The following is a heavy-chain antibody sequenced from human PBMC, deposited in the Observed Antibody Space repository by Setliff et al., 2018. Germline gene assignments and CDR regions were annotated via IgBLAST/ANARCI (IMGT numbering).Heavy chain of an antibody. CDR3: SRLVRYCTATTCQRLSGGEY. CDR2: ISSYNGKA. Sequence: ASVKVSCKASGYSFTDYGIAWVRQAPGQGLEWMGWISSYNGKAYYAQKFQGRVTLTTDTSAGTAYMELRSLESDDTAVYYCSRLVRYCTATTCQRLSGGEYWGQGTLGTAPQ. V-gene: IGHV1-18*01. J-gene: IGHJ4*02. CDR1: GYSFTDYG. D-gene: IGHD2-8*02.